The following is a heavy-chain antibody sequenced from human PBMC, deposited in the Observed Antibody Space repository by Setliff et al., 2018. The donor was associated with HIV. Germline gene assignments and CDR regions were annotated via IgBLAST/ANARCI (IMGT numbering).Heavy chain of an antibody. CDR1: GASVSVFY. CDR2: MYTSGTT. CDR3: ARVPPLKAFGGVISLYYFDY. Sequence: SETLSLTCTVSGASVSVFYYSWLRQPPGKGLEWIGYMYTSGTTEYNSSLKSRVSILPDTSKNQFSLQLRSVTAADTAVYYCARVPPLKAFGGVISLYYFDYWGQGTLVTVSS. D-gene: IGHD3-16*02. J-gene: IGHJ4*02. V-gene: IGHV4-4*09.